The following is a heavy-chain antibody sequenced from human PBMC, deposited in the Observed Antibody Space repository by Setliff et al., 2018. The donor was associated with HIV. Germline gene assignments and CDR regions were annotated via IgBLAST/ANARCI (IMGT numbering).Heavy chain of an antibody. D-gene: IGHD3-10*01. CDR2: MHYGGFF. CDR3: ARPALGIGGGSRFDI. J-gene: IGHJ4*02. V-gene: IGHV4-39*01. CDR1: GGSFRGSRYY. Sequence: SETLSLTCTVSGGSFRGSRYYWGWIRQPPGKGLEWIGNMHYGGFFWYSPSLKSRVTISVDTSKNQSSLKLSSVTAADTAVYYCARPALGIGGGSRFDIWGQGTRVTVSS.